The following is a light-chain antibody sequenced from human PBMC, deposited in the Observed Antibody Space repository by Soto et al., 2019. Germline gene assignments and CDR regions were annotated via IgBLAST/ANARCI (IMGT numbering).Light chain of an antibody. CDR2: EIN. V-gene: IGLV2-8*01. CDR3: SSFAGSNNFPYV. J-gene: IGLJ1*01. Sequence: QSVLTQPASACGSPGQSVTISCTGTSSDVGAYDYVSWYQQHPGKAPKLMIYEINKRPSGVPDRFSGSKSGNTASLTVSGLQAEDEADYYSSSFAGSNNFPYVFGTGTKVTVL. CDR1: SSDVGAYDY.